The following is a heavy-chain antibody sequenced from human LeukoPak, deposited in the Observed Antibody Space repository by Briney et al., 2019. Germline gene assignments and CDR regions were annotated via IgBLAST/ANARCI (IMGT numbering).Heavy chain of an antibody. V-gene: IGHV4-59*12. J-gene: IGHJ4*02. CDR1: DGSINNYY. Sequence: SETLSLTCTVSDGSINNYYWTWIRQPPGKGLEWIGSIYYSGSTYYNPSLKGRVTISVDTSKNQFSLKLSSVTAADTAVYYCARDLSESTAMVNYWGQGTLVTVSS. CDR3: ARDLSESTAMVNY. CDR2: IYYSGST. D-gene: IGHD5-18*01.